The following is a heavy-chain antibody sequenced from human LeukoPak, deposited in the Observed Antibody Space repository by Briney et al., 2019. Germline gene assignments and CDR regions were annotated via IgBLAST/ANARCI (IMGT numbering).Heavy chain of an antibody. CDR3: ARGATAAGTGWFDP. Sequence: SETLSLTCAVSGGSISSGGYSWSWLRQPPGQGLEWIGYIYHSGSTYYNPSLKSRVTISVDKTKNQFSLKLSSVTAADTAVYYCARGATAAGTGWFDPWGQGTLVTVSS. V-gene: IGHV4-30-2*01. CDR1: GGSISSGGYS. D-gene: IGHD6-13*01. J-gene: IGHJ5*02. CDR2: IYHSGST.